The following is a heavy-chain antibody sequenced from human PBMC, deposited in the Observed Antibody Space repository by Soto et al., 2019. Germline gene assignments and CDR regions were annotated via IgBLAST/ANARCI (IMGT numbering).Heavy chain of an antibody. V-gene: IGHV3-7*03. CDR3: ATLYYYHSSGYPPDAFDL. D-gene: IGHD3-22*01. J-gene: IGHJ3*01. Sequence: EVQLVESGGGLVQPGGSLRLSCAAYGFTFSSYWMNWVRQAPGKGLEWVANIKQDGSEKYYVDSVKGRFTISSDNAKNHLYQQMNSLIAEDTAVYDCATLYYYHSSGYPPDAFDLWCQGTMVTVS. CDR2: IKQDGSEK. CDR1: GFTFSSYW.